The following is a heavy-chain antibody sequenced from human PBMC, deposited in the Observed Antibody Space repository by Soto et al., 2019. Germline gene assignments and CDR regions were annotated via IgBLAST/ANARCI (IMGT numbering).Heavy chain of an antibody. D-gene: IGHD2-15*01. J-gene: IGHJ3*02. CDR2: IYYSGST. V-gene: IGHV4-39*01. CDR3: AHSGPAGPHDAFDI. Sequence: SETLCLTCTVSGVSISSSSYYWGWIRHPPGKGLEWIGSIYYSGSTYYNPSLKSRVTISVDTSKNQFSLKLSSVTAADTAVYYCAHSGPAGPHDAFDIWGQGTMVIVSS. CDR1: GVSISSSSYY.